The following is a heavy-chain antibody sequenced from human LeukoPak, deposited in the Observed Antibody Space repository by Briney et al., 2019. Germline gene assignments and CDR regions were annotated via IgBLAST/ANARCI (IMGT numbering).Heavy chain of an antibody. CDR2: ISGIGATT. D-gene: IGHD2-2*01. CDR3: AKGASYCSSPSCYAAWFDY. V-gene: IGHV3-23*01. CDR1: AFNFSTYA. J-gene: IGHJ4*02. Sequence: PGGSLRLSCGASAFNFSTYAMSWVRQAPGKGLEWVSSISGIGATTYYADSVKGRFTISRDNSKNTLYLLTNSLKAEDTAVYFCAKGASYCSSPSCYAAWFDYWGQGTLVTVSS.